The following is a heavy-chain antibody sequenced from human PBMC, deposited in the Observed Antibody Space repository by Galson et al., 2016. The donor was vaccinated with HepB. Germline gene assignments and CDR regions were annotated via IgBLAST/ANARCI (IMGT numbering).Heavy chain of an antibody. CDR2: IKQDGGET. D-gene: IGHD7-27*01. V-gene: IGHV3-7*03. CDR1: GFPFSSYW. J-gene: IGHJ4*02. Sequence: SLRLSCAAPGFPFSSYWMTWLRQAPGKGPEWVASIKQDGGETFYVDSVKGRFTISRDNAKNSLYLHMNSLRAEDAAVYYCAREDRATWVYWGQGTLVTVSS. CDR3: AREDRATWVY.